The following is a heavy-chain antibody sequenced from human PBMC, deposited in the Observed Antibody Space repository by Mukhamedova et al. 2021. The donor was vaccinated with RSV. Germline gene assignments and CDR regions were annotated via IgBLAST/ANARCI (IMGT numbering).Heavy chain of an antibody. D-gene: IGHD1-7*01. CDR2: IFGTA. CDR3: AGNWNYGEGYFDY. J-gene: IGHJ4*02. V-gene: IGHV1-69*06. Sequence: IFGTANYAQKFQGRVTISADKSTSTAYMELSSLRSEDTAVYYCAGNWNYGEGYFDYWGQGTLVTVSS.